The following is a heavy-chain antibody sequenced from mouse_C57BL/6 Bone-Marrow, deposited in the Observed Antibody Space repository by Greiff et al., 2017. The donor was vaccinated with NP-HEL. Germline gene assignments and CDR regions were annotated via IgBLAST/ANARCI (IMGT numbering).Heavy chain of an antibody. V-gene: IGHV3-6*01. CDR3: SSLYDGYDYYAMDY. D-gene: IGHD2-3*01. CDR2: ISYDGSN. J-gene: IGHJ4*01. CDR1: GYSITSGYY. Sequence: EVKLEESGPGLVKPSQSLSLTCSVTGYSITSGYYWNWLRQFPGNKLEWMGYISYDGSNNYNPSLKNRISITRDTSKNQFFLKLNSVTTEDTATYNCSSLYDGYDYYAMDYWGQGTSVAVSS.